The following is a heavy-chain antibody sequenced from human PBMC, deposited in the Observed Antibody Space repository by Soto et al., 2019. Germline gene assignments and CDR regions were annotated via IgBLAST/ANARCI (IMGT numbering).Heavy chain of an antibody. D-gene: IGHD1-26*01. J-gene: IGHJ5*01. CDR3: VRHSFKIESSVGPRIFDF. CDR2: IYPRDSDT. CDR1: GYTFTNYW. Sequence: GESLKISCEASGYTFTNYWIGWVRQMPGTGLEWMGIIYPRDSDTRYSPSFQDQVTMSVDKSFGTAYLQWSSLKASDTAMYYCVRHSFKIESSVGPRIFDFWGQGSLVTGSS. V-gene: IGHV5-51*01.